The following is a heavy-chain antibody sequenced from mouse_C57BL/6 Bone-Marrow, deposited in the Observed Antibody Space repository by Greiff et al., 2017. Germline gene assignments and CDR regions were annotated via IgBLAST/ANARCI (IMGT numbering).Heavy chain of an antibody. J-gene: IGHJ3*01. Sequence: VQLQQPGAELVMPGASVKLSCKASGYTFTSYWMHWVKQRPGQGLEWIGEIDPSDSYTNYNQKFKGKSTLTVDKSSSTAYMQLSGLTSEDSAVYYCARGDYYGPWFAYWGQGTLVTVSA. V-gene: IGHV1-69*01. CDR2: IDPSDSYT. D-gene: IGHD1-1*01. CDR3: ARGDYYGPWFAY. CDR1: GYTFTSYW.